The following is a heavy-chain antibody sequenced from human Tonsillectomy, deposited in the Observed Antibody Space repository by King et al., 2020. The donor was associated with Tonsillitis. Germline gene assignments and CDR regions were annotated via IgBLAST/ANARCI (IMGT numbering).Heavy chain of an antibody. J-gene: IGHJ4*01. D-gene: IGHD3-10*01. CDR2: ISAYNGNT. CDR3: ARDSYYYGSGSYWFDY. Sequence: QLVQSGAEVKKPGASVKVSCKASGYTFTSYGISWVRQAPGQGLEWMGWISAYNGNTNYAQKLQGRVTITTDTSTSTAYMELRSLRSDDTAVYYCARDSYYYGSGSYWFDYWGQGTLVTVSS. CDR1: GYTFTSYG. V-gene: IGHV1-18*01.